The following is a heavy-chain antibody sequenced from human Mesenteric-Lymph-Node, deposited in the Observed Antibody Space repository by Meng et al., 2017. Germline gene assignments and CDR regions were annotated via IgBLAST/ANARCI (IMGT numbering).Heavy chain of an antibody. V-gene: IGHV4-34*01. J-gene: IGHJ4*02. D-gene: IGHD1-7*01. CDR2: INHSGST. CDR3: ARGVLSELRTQYYFDY. CDR1: GGSFSGYY. Sequence: GSLRLSCAVYGGSFSGYYWSWIRQPPGKGLEWIGEINHSGSTNYNPSLKSRVTISVDTSKNQFSLKLSSVTAADTAVYYCARGVLSELRTQYYFDYWGQGTLVTVSS.